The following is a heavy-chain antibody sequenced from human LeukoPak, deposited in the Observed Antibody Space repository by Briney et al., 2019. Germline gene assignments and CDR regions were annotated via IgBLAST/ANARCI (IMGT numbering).Heavy chain of an antibody. CDR2: IKSKTDGGTT. CDR3: TALGAASEY. Sequence: GGSLRLSCVVSGLTFSNAWMSWIRQAPGKGLQWVGHIKSKTDGGTTEYAAPVKGRFTISRDDSKNTLYLQLNSLKNEDTALYYCTALGAASEYWGQGTLVTVSS. D-gene: IGHD2-15*01. V-gene: IGHV3-15*01. CDR1: GLTFSNAW. J-gene: IGHJ4*02.